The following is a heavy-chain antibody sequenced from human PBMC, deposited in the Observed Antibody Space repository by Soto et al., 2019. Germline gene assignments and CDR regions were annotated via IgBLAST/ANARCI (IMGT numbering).Heavy chain of an antibody. D-gene: IGHD6-13*01. Sequence: GGSLRLSCAASGFTFSSYVMSWVRQAPGKGLEWVSAISGSGGSTYYGDSVKGRFTISRDNSKNTLYLQMNSLRAEDTAVYYCANGERIAGQDYWGQGTLVTVSS. J-gene: IGHJ4*02. CDR1: GFTFSSYV. V-gene: IGHV3-23*01. CDR3: ANGERIAGQDY. CDR2: ISGSGGST.